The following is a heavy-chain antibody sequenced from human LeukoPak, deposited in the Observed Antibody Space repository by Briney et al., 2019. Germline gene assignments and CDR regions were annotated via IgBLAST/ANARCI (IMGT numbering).Heavy chain of an antibody. J-gene: IGHJ4*02. V-gene: IGHV5-51*01. Sequence: GESLKISCKGSGYSFATYWIAWVRQVPGRGLEWMGLIYPRDSTTTYSPSFQGPVTISADKSISTAYLQWSSLQASDTAMYYCVIGSTFAKSPDYSGQGTLVTVSS. D-gene: IGHD6-13*01. CDR3: VIGSTFAKSPDY. CDR1: GYSFATYW. CDR2: IYPRDSTT.